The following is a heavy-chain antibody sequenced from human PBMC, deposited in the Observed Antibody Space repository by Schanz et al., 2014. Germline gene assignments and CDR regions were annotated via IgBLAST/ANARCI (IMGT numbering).Heavy chain of an antibody. CDR3: ARSGIVVTPAPYP. J-gene: IGHJ5*02. CDR2: INPKSGGT. Sequence: QVQLVQSGAEVKKPGASVKVSCKASGYTFTRSGISWVRQAPGQGLEWMGWINPKSGGTHYDQKFQGRVTLTRDTSISTDYMELSRLRSDDSAVYYCARSGIVVTPAPYPWGQGTLVTVSS. D-gene: IGHD2-2*01. V-gene: IGHV1-2*02. CDR1: GYTFTRSG.